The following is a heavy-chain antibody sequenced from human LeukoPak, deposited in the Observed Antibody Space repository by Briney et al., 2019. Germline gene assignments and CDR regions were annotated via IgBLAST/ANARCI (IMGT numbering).Heavy chain of an antibody. J-gene: IGHJ4*02. CDR1: GDTVTGPF. CDR3: ARADPIDY. Sequence: ASVKVSCKASGDTVTGPFIHWVRQAPGQGLEWMGWISINSGGTKYAQNFQGRVTMTRDTSITTAYMELSRLTSDDTAVYYCARADPIDYWGPGTLVTVSS. CDR2: ISINSGGT. V-gene: IGHV1-2*02.